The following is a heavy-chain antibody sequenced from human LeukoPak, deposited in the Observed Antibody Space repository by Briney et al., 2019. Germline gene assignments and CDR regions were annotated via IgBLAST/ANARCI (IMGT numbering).Heavy chain of an antibody. V-gene: IGHV3-30*18. CDR3: AKDTYGSGSYYYFDY. J-gene: IGHJ4*02. CDR2: ISYDGSNK. D-gene: IGHD3-10*01. CDR1: GFTFSSYG. Sequence: GRSPRLSCAASGFTFSSYGMHWVRQAPGKGLEWVAVISYDGSNKYYADSVKGRFTISRDNSKNTLYLQMNSLRAEDTAVYYCAKDTYGSGSYYYFDYWGQGTLVTVSS.